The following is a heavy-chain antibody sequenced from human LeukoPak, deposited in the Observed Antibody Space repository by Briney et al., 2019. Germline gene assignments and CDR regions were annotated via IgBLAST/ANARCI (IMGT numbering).Heavy chain of an antibody. J-gene: IGHJ4*02. V-gene: IGHV3-30*04. Sequence: GGSLRLSCAASGFTFSSYAMHWVRQAPGKGLEWVAVISYDGSNKYYADSVKGRFTISRDNSKNTLYLQMNSLRAEDTAVYYCARGILFTMIPFDYWGQGTLVTVSS. CDR2: ISYDGSNK. CDR3: ARGILFTMIPFDY. CDR1: GFTFSSYA. D-gene: IGHD3-22*01.